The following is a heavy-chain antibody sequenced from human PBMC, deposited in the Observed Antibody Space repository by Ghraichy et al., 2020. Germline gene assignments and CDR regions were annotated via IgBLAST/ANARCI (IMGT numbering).Heavy chain of an antibody. Sequence: GGSLRLSCAASGFTFSSYWMHWVRQAPGKGLVWVSRINSDGSSTSYADSVKGRFTISRDNAKNTLYLQMNSLRVEDTAVYYCARAGDSGYDLSYFDYWGQGTLVTVSS. CDR2: INSDGSST. CDR1: GFTFSSYW. CDR3: ARAGDSGYDLSYFDY. J-gene: IGHJ4*02. D-gene: IGHD5-12*01. V-gene: IGHV3-74*01.